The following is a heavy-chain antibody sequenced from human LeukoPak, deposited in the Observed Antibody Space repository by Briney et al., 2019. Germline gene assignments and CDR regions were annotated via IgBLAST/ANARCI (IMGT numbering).Heavy chain of an antibody. V-gene: IGHV3-7*01. CDR2: IKQDGSEK. Sequence: GGSLRLSCAASGFTFSSYWMSWVRQAPGKGLEWVANIKQDGSEKYYVDSVKGRFTISRDNAKNSLYLQMNSLRAEDTAVYYCARVGVFSSSWLLHWGQGTLVTVSS. CDR3: ARVGVFSSSWLLH. J-gene: IGHJ4*02. D-gene: IGHD6-13*01. CDR1: GFTFSSYW.